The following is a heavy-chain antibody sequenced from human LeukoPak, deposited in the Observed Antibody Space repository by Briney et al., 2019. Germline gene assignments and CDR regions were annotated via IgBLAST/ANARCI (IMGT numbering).Heavy chain of an antibody. D-gene: IGHD3-22*01. CDR3: ARPSVKYDSSGYQPNPFDY. CDR2: IWYDGSNK. Sequence: PGRSLRLSCAASGFTFSSYGMHWVRQAPGKGLEWVAVIWYDGSNKYYADSVKGRFTISRDNSKNSLYLQMTSLRAEDTAVYYCARPSVKYDSSGYQPNPFDYWGQGTLVTVSS. J-gene: IGHJ4*02. CDR1: GFTFSSYG. V-gene: IGHV3-33*01.